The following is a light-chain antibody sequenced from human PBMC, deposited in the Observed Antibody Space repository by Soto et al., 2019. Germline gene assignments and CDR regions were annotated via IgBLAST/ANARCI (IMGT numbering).Light chain of an antibody. CDR3: QQYYSYPGA. CDR2: AAS. Sequence: DIQMTQSPSTLSGSVGDRVTITCRASQTISSWLAWYQQKPGKAPKLLIYAASTLQSGVPSRFSGSGSGTDFTLTISCLQSEDFATYYCQQYYSYPGAFGQGTKVDIK. V-gene: IGKV1-5*01. J-gene: IGKJ1*01. CDR1: QTISSW.